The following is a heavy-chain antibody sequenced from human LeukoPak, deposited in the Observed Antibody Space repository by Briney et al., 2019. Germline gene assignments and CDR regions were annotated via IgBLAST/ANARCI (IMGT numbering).Heavy chain of an antibody. Sequence: QSGGSLRLSCAASGFTFSTSWMHWGRQGPGKGLVWVSRMNGDGTTRDYADSVKGRFTISRDNAKNTLFLEMNSLRAEDAATYFCGRSGNYYFDSWGKGTLVTVSS. J-gene: IGHJ4*02. CDR3: GRSGNYYFDS. CDR2: MNGDGTTR. V-gene: IGHV3-74*01. CDR1: GFTFSTSW.